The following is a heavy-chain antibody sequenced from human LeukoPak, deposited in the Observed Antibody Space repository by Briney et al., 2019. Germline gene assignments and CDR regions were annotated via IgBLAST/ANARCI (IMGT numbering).Heavy chain of an antibody. CDR2: ISAYNGNT. D-gene: IGHD6-13*01. J-gene: IGHJ4*02. Sequence: ASVKVSCKASGYTFTSYGISWVRQAPGQGLEWMGWISAYNGNTNYAQKLQGRVTMTTDTSTSTAYMELRSLRSDDTAVYYCARARQVEQQLVNPGDYWGQGTLVTVSS. CDR3: ARARQVEQQLVNPGDY. CDR1: GYTFTSYG. V-gene: IGHV1-18*01.